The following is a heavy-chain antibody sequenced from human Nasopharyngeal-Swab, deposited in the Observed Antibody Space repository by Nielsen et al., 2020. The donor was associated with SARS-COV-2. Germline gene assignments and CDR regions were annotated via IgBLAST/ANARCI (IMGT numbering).Heavy chain of an antibody. Sequence: GGSLRLSCAASGFTFSSYSMNWVRQAPGKGLEWVSSISSSSSYIYYADSVKGRFTISRDNAKNSLYLQMNSLRAEDTAVYYCARTPTIVVVPAAPDYWGKGTLVTVSS. CDR2: ISSSSSYI. D-gene: IGHD2-2*01. V-gene: IGHV3-21*01. CDR1: GFTFSSYS. CDR3: ARTPTIVVVPAAPDY. J-gene: IGHJ4*02.